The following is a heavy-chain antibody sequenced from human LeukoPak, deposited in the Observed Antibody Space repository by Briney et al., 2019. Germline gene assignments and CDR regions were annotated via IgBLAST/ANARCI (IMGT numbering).Heavy chain of an antibody. Sequence: SVKVSCKASGGTFSSYAISWVRQAPGQGLEWMGGIIPIFGTANYAQKFQGRVTITADESTSTAYMELSRLRSEDTAVYYCARVRYYDFWSGYYNFDYWGQGTLVTVSS. D-gene: IGHD3-3*01. J-gene: IGHJ4*02. V-gene: IGHV1-69*01. CDR2: IIPIFGTA. CDR3: ARVRYYDFWSGYYNFDY. CDR1: GGTFSSYA.